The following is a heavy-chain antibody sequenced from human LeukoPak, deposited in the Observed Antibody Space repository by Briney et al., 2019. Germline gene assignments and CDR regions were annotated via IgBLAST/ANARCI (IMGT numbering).Heavy chain of an antibody. J-gene: IGHJ4*02. CDR3: ARLTGTTGFDY. Sequence: GGSLRLSCAASGFTFSGYSMNWFRQAPGRGLEWVSYISSTSTTIYYKDSVKGRFTISRDNAKNSLNLQLNSLRADDTAVYYCARLTGTTGFDYWGQGTLVTVSS. CDR2: ISSTSTTI. V-gene: IGHV3-48*04. CDR1: GFTFSGYS. D-gene: IGHD1-1*01.